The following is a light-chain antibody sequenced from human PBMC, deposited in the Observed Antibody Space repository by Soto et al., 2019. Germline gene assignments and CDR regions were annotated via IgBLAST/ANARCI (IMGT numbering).Light chain of an antibody. J-gene: IGLJ2*01. CDR3: SSYTSSSTSHVL. CDR1: SSDVGDYDY. V-gene: IGLV2-14*01. Sequence: QSALTQPASVSGSPGQSITISCTGTSSDVGDYDYVSWYQHHPGKAPKLMIYEVSNRPSGVSNRFSGSKSGNTASLTISGLQAEDEADYYCSSYTSSSTSHVLFGGGTKLTVL. CDR2: EVS.